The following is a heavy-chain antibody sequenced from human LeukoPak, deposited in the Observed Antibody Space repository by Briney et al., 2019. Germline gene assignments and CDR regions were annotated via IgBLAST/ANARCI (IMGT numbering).Heavy chain of an antibody. J-gene: IGHJ4*02. V-gene: IGHV3-73*01. CDR1: GLTFSGSG. CDR3: AGDYNFLTGLNY. Sequence: GGSLRLSCAASGLTFSGSGIHWVHQASGKGLEWLGRIGRQGDSDATRYAASLKGKFTISRVDSRNTAYLQMNSLKTEDTAVYYCAGDYNFLTGLNYWGQGTLVTVSS. D-gene: IGHD3-9*01. CDR2: IGRQGDSDAT.